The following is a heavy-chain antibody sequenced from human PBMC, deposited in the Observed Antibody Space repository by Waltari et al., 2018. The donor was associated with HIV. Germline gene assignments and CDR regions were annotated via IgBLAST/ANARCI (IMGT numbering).Heavy chain of an antibody. V-gene: IGHV1-69*12. CDR1: GGTFSSYA. D-gene: IGHD3-3*01. Sequence: QVQLVQSGAEVKKPGSSVKVSCKASGGTFSSYAISWVRQAPGQGLELMGGIITISGTTNDAQKFQGRVTNTADESTSTANMELNSLKSEYTAVNYCARLGRSRFLEWIPFDPWGQGTLVTVSS. J-gene: IGHJ5*02. CDR2: IITISGTT. CDR3: ARLGRSRFLEWIPFDP.